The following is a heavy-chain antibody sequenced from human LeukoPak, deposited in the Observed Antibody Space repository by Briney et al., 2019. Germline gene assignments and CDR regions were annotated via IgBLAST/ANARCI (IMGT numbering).Heavy chain of an antibody. CDR3: ASLSVQANNYYYGSGSDLGVDY. D-gene: IGHD3-10*01. Sequence: SETLSLTCAVSGGSISSSNWWSWVRQPPGKGLEWIGEIYHSGSTNYNPSLKSRVTISVDKSKNQFSLKLSSVTAADTAVYYCASLSVQANNYYYGSGSDLGVDYWGQGTLVTVSS. CDR1: GGSISSSNW. V-gene: IGHV4-4*02. CDR2: IYHSGST. J-gene: IGHJ4*02.